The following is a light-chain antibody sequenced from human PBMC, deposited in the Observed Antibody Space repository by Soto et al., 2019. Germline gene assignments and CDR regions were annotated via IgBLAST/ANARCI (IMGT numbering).Light chain of an antibody. CDR3: AAWDDILNGYV. Sequence: QSVLTQTPSVSGALGQKITMSCTGSSSNIGAGYDVHWYQQFPGAAPRLLIYADNNRPSGVPDRFSASKSGTSASLAITGLQGEDEANYYCAAWDDILNGYVFGDGTKLTVL. J-gene: IGLJ2*01. CDR1: SSNIGAGYD. V-gene: IGLV1-40*01. CDR2: ADN.